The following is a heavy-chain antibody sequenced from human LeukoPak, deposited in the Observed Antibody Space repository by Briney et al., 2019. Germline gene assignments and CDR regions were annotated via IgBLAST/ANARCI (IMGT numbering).Heavy chain of an antibody. Sequence: ASVKVSCKASGYTFTSYDISWVRQAPGQGLEWMGWISAYNGNTNYAQKLQGRVTMTTDTSTSTAYMELRSLRSDDTAVYYCAREAPPLGLDKWEPPFDYWGQGTLVTVSS. CDR2: ISAYNGNT. J-gene: IGHJ4*02. CDR1: GYTFTSYD. CDR3: AREAPPLGLDKWEPPFDY. V-gene: IGHV1-18*01. D-gene: IGHD1-26*01.